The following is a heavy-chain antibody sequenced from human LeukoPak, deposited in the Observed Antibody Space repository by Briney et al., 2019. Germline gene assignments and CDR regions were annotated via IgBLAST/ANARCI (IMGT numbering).Heavy chain of an antibody. J-gene: IGHJ5*02. CDR3: AIPDILTGNH. V-gene: IGHV1-46*01. CDR2: INPSGGST. D-gene: IGHD3-9*01. CDR1: GYTFTSYG. Sequence: ASVRVSCKASGYTFTSYGISWVRQAPGQGLEWMGIINPSGGSTSYAQKFQGRVTMTRDTSTSTVYMELSSLRSEDTAVYYCAIPDILTGNHWGQGTLVTVSS.